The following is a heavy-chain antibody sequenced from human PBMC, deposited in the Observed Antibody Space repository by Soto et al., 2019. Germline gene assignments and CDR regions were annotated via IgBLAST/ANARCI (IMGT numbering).Heavy chain of an antibody. Sequence: GTLRLSCAASGFTVSSYAMSCVRQAPGEGLEWVSAISVGCGSTYYADSVKCRFTSSRDNSKNTLYLQMNSQRAEDTAVYYCAKEGSITILGVPLYYAMEVWGQGTT. CDR2: ISVGCGST. CDR3: AKEGSITILGVPLYYAMEV. D-gene: IGHD3-3*01. J-gene: IGHJ6*02. CDR1: GFTVSSYA. V-gene: IGHV3-23*01.